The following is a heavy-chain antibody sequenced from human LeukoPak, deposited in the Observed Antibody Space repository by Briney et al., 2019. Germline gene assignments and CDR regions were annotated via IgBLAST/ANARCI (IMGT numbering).Heavy chain of an antibody. Sequence: GESLKISCKGPGFRSTTYWVAWVRQMPGKGLEWMGIIYPGTSDTRYSPSFQGQVTISADKSIRTAYLQWSSLKASDTAMYYCASGYCSRASCQEWFDPWGQGTLVTVSS. CDR3: ASGYCSRASCQEWFDP. CDR2: IYPGTSDT. D-gene: IGHD2-2*03. J-gene: IGHJ5*02. V-gene: IGHV5-51*01. CDR1: GFRSTTYW.